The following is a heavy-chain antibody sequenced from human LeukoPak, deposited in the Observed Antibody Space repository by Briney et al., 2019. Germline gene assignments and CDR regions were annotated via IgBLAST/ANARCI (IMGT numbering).Heavy chain of an antibody. J-gene: IGHJ4*02. CDR1: GFTFSSHW. Sequence: GESPRLSCGASGFTFSSHWMTWVRQAPGEGLEFVANIKQDGSEINYADSVKGRFTVSRDNAKNSLYLQMNSLRAEDTALYYCARERQQLRYFDYWGQGTLVTVSS. CDR3: ARERQQLRYFDY. CDR2: IKQDGSEI. D-gene: IGHD6-13*01. V-gene: IGHV3-7*01.